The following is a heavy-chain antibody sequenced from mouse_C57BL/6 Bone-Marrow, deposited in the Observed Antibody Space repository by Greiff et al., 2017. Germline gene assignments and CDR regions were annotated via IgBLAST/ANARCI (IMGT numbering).Heavy chain of an antibody. D-gene: IGHD1-1*01. V-gene: IGHV1-81*01. CDR2: IYPRSGNT. J-gene: IGHJ4*01. CDR1: GYTFTSYG. Sequence: VQLQESGAELARPGASVKLSCKASGYTFTSYGISWVKQRTGQGLEWIGEIYPRSGNTYYNEKFKGKATLTADKSSSTAYMELRSLTSEDSAVYFCARKVYYGSSYYAMDYWGQGTSVTVSS. CDR3: ARKVYYGSSYYAMDY.